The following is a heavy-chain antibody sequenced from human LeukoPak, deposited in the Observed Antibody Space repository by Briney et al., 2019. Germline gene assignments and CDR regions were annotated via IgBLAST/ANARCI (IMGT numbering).Heavy chain of an antibody. V-gene: IGHV1-3*01. CDR1: GYTFTSYA. Sequence: ASVKVSCKASGYTFTSYAMHWVRQAPGQRLEWMGWINAGNGNTKYSQKFQGRVTITRDTSASTAYMELSSLRSEDTAVYYCARGLYYYDSSGHDAFDIWGQGTMVTVSS. D-gene: IGHD3-22*01. CDR2: INAGNGNT. CDR3: ARGLYYYDSSGHDAFDI. J-gene: IGHJ3*02.